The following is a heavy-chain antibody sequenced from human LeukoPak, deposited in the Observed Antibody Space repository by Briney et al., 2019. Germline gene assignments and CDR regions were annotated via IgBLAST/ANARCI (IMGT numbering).Heavy chain of an antibody. CDR2: INPNSGGT. Sequence: ASVKVSCKASGYTFTGYYMHWVRQAPGQGLEWMGWINPNSGGTNYAQKFQGRVTMTRDTSISTAYMELSRLRSDDTAVYYCARDLYDFRSGYLLGRFDPWGQGTLVTVSS. CDR3: ARDLYDFRSGYLLGRFDP. J-gene: IGHJ5*02. D-gene: IGHD3-3*01. CDR1: GYTFTGYY. V-gene: IGHV1-2*02.